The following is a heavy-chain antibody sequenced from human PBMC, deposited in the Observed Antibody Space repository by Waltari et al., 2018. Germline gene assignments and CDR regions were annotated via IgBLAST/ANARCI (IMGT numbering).Heavy chain of an antibody. Sequence: QVQLVQSGSELQQPGASVKVSCKAYGSTSTNYAINWLRQATGQGLELMGWIKTNTGNPTYVQGFTGRFVFSLDTSVSTAYLQINSLKADNTAVYYCAREVVPAATIVVNWFDPWGQGTLVTVSS. CDR3: AREVVPAATIVVNWFDP. V-gene: IGHV7-4-1*02. CDR1: GSTSTNYA. D-gene: IGHD2-2*01. CDR2: IKTNTGNP. J-gene: IGHJ5*02.